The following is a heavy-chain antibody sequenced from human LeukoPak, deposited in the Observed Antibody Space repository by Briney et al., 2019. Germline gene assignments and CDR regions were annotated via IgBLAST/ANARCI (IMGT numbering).Heavy chain of an antibody. CDR1: GYTFTSYD. V-gene: IGHV1-8*03. J-gene: IGHJ4*02. CDR2: MNPNGGNT. CDR3: ARGGFDYDFWSGYHDY. Sequence: ASVKVSCKASGYTFTSYDINWVRQATGQGLEWMGWMNPNGGNTGYAQKFQGRVTITRNTSISTAYMELSSLRSEDTAVYYCARGGFDYDFWSGYHDYWGQGTLVTVSS. D-gene: IGHD3-3*01.